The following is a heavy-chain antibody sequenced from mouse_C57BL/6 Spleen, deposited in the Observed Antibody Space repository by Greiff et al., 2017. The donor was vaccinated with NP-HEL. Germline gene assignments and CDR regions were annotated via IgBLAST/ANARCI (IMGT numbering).Heavy chain of an antibody. J-gene: IGHJ3*01. D-gene: IGHD2-4*01. CDR3: ARPYYDYDGAWFAY. CDR2: IHPNSGST. CDR1: GYTFTSYW. Sequence: QVQLQQPGAELVKPGASVKLSCKASGYTFTSYWMHWVKQRPGQGLEWIGMIHPNSGSTNYNERFKSKATLTVDKSSSTAYMQLSSLTSEDSAVYYCARPYYDYDGAWFAYWGQGTLVTVSA. V-gene: IGHV1-64*01.